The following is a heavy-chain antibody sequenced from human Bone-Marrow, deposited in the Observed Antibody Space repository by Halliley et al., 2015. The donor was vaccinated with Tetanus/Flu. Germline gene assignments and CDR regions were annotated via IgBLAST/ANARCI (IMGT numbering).Heavy chain of an antibody. J-gene: IGHJ3*02. V-gene: IGHV4-31*02. CDR2: GST. Sequence: GSTYPNPSLKSRISMSVDTSRNQFSLKMFSVTAADTAVYYCARAQLSFDFDSSGYSYGAAFDIWGQGTMVTVSS. D-gene: IGHD3-22*01. CDR3: ARAQLSFDFDSSGYSYGAAFDI.